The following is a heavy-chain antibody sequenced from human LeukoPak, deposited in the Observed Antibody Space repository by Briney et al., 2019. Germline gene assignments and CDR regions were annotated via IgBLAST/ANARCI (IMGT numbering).Heavy chain of an antibody. CDR3: ARGFWIAAAPTD. CDR1: GGSISSYY. V-gene: IGHV4-34*01. D-gene: IGHD6-13*01. CDR2: INHSGST. Sequence: SETLSLTCTVSGGSISSYYWSWIRQPPGKGLEWIGEINHSGSTNYNPSLKSRVTISVDTSKNQFSLKLSSVTAADTAVYYCARGFWIAAAPTDWGQGTLVTVSS. J-gene: IGHJ4*02.